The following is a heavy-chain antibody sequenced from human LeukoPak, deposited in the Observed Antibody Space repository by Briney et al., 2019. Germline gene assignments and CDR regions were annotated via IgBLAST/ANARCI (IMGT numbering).Heavy chain of an antibody. D-gene: IGHD7-27*01. CDR3: AIQPWGSGNNWYFDL. CDR2: ISPNSGGT. Sequence: GASVKVSCKASGYTFTAYYIHWVRQAPGQGLEWMGWISPNSGGTDYAQKFQGRVTMTRDTSISTAYVELSSLTSDDTAVYYCAIQPWGSGNNWYFDLLGRGTLVTVSS. J-gene: IGHJ2*01. V-gene: IGHV1-2*02. CDR1: GYTFTAYY.